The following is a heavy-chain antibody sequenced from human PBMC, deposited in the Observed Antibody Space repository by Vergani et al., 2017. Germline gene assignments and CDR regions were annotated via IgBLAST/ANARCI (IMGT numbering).Heavy chain of an antibody. D-gene: IGHD6-13*01. CDR3: AGGSSSWYPHDAFDI. CDR2: IYSGGST. J-gene: IGHJ3*02. Sequence: EVQLVESGGGLIQPGGSLRLSCAASGFTVSSNYMSWVRQPPGKGLEWVSVIYSGGSTYYADSVQGQFTISRDNSKNTLYLQMNSRRAEDTAVYYCAGGSSSWYPHDAFDIWGQGTMVTVSS. V-gene: IGHV3-53*03. CDR1: GFTVSSNY.